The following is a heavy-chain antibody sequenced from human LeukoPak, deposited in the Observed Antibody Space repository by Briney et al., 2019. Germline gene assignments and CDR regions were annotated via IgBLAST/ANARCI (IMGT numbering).Heavy chain of an antibody. J-gene: IGHJ4*02. D-gene: IGHD1-26*01. CDR1: GYAFTTYG. CDR3: ARGPRSGSYEDFDY. Sequence: ASVKVSCKASGYAFTTYGISWVRQAPGQGLEWMAWISAYNGNTNYAQKLQGRVTMTTDTSTSTAFMELRSLRSDDTAVYYCARGPRSGSYEDFDYWGQGTLVTVSS. CDR2: ISAYNGNT. V-gene: IGHV1-18*01.